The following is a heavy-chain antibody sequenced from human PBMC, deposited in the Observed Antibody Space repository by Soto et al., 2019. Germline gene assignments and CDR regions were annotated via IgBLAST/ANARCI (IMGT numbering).Heavy chain of an antibody. J-gene: IGHJ6*02. CDR1: GFTFSSYG. CDR3: ARVRRFGELEIDGMDV. V-gene: IGHV3-33*01. D-gene: IGHD3-10*01. CDR2: IWYDGSNK. Sequence: QVQLVESGGGVVQPGRSLRLSCAASGFTFSSYGMHWVRQAPGKGLEWVAVIWYDGSNKYYADSVKGRFTISRDNSMNTLYLQMNSLRAEDTAVYYCARVRRFGELEIDGMDVWGQGTTVAVSS.